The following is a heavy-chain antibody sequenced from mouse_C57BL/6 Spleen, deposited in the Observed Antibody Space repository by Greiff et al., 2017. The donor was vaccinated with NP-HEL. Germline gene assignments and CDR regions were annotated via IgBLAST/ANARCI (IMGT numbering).Heavy chain of an antibody. J-gene: IGHJ3*01. V-gene: IGHV5-4*01. CDR3: ARDRGLGRGWFAY. CDR2: ISDGGSYT. CDR1: GFTFSSYA. Sequence: EVQLVESGGGLVKPGGSLKLSCAASGFTFSSYAMSWVRQTPEKRLEWVATISDGGSYTYYPDNVKGRFTISRDNAKNNLYLQMSHLKSEDTAMYYCARDRGLGRGWFAYWGQGTLVTVSA. D-gene: IGHD4-1*01.